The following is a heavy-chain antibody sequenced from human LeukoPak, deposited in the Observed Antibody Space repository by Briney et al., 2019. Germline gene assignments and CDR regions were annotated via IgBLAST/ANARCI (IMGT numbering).Heavy chain of an antibody. V-gene: IGHV1-69*04. CDR3: ARTSQSMVREVIGYAFDI. CDR1: GGTFSSYA. J-gene: IGHJ3*02. CDR2: IIPILGIA. Sequence: GASVKVSCKASGGTFSSYAISWVRQAPGQGLEWMGRIIPILGIANYAQKFQGRVTITADKSTSTAYMELSSLRSEDTAVYYCARTSQSMVREVIGYAFDIWGQGTMVTVSS. D-gene: IGHD3-10*01.